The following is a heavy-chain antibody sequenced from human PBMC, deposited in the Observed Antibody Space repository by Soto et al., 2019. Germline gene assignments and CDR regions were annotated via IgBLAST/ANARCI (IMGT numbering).Heavy chain of an antibody. D-gene: IGHD3-16*01. J-gene: IGHJ6*02. CDR2: IIPILGET. CDR1: GTIFSSYT. CDR3: ARGLGGRMDD. Sequence: QVQLVQSGAEVKKPGYSLRVSSKASGTIFSSYTISWVRQAPGQGLEWMGRIIPILGETNSAQKFQDRVTLTADKSTNTAYMELNSLRLEDTAVYYCARGLGGRMDDWGQGTTVTVSS. V-gene: IGHV1-69*08.